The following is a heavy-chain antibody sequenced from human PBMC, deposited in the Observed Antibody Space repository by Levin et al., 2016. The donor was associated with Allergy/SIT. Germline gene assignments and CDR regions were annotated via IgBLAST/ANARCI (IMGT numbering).Heavy chain of an antibody. CDR1: GGSVSSGSYY. J-gene: IGHJ4*02. CDR3: ARWSAYIAVAGTGFDY. Sequence: SETLSLTCTVSGGSVSSGSYYWSWIRQPPGKGLEWIGYIYYSGSTNYNPSLKSRVTISVDTSKNQFSLKLSSVTAADTAVYYCARWSAYIAVAGTGFDYWGQGTLVTVSS. CDR2: IYYSGST. D-gene: IGHD6-19*01. V-gene: IGHV4-61*01.